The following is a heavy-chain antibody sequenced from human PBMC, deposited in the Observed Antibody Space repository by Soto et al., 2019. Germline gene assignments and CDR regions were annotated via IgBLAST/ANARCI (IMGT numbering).Heavy chain of an antibody. D-gene: IGHD3-16*01. J-gene: IGHJ4*02. Sequence: EVQLVESGGGLVKPGGSLRMSCTGSGFPFSAYNINWVRQAPGKGLEWVSSITVGSSHIYQPNSMKGRFTISRDDAKNSVYLQIDSLRDEEPALYYCSRSPEVGVRGAYWGQGTLVTVSS. CDR1: GFPFSAYN. CDR3: SRSPEVGVRGAY. V-gene: IGHV3-21*01. CDR2: ITVGSSHI.